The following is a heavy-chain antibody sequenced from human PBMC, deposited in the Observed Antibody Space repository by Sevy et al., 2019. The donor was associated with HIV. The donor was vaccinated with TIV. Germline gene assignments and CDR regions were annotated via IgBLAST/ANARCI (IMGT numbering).Heavy chain of an antibody. V-gene: IGHV4-4*07. CDR3: ARSNWVTATNGFSKSYYFDY. J-gene: IGHJ4*02. CDR1: GDSFSSYF. Sequence: SETLSLTCTVSGDSFSSYFWAWIRQPAGKGLEWIGRINTSGSTNYNPSLKSRVNMSVDTSKSQFSLKVTSLTAADTAIYFCARSNWVTATNGFSKSYYFDYWGQGSLVTVSS. CDR2: INTSGST. D-gene: IGHD7-27*01.